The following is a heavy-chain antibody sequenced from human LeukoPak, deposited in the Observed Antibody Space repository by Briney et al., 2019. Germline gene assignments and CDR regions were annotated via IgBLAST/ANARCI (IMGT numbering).Heavy chain of an antibody. CDR2: IMPISGIA. V-gene: IGHV1-69*05. CDR3: ARGSRWLQLGRYFDY. Sequence: SVKVSCKASGDTFSNYGLSWVRQAPGQGLEWMGRIMPISGIANYAQKFQDRVTINTDESTSTVYMELNSLRSEDTAVYYCARGSRWLQLGRYFDYWGQGTLVTVSS. D-gene: IGHD5-24*01. J-gene: IGHJ4*02. CDR1: GDTFSNYG.